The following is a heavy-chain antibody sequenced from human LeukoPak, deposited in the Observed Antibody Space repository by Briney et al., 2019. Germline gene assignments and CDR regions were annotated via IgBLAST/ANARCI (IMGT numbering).Heavy chain of an antibody. J-gene: IGHJ6*03. D-gene: IGHD6-19*01. CDR2: INHSGST. CDR1: GGSFSGYY. V-gene: IGHV4-34*01. CDR3: ARRGAVAGTSNYYYYYYMDV. Sequence: SETLSLTCAVYGGSFSGYYWSWIRQPPGKGLEWIGEINHSGSTNYNPSLKSRVTISVDTSKNQFSLKLSSVTAADTAVYYCARRGAVAGTSNYYYYYYMDVWGKGTTVTVSS.